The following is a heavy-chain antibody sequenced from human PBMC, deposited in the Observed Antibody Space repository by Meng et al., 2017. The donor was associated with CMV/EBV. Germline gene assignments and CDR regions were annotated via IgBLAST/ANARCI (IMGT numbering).Heavy chain of an antibody. J-gene: IGHJ4*02. V-gene: IGHV3-13*01. CDR2: IGTAGDT. CDR3: ARSRPRSTCSSTSCYGVDY. Sequence: GGSLRLSCAASGFTFSSYDMHWVRQATGKGLEWVSAIGTAGDTYYPGSVKGRFTISRENAKNSLYLQMNSLRAGDTAVYYCARSRPRSTCSSTSCYGVDYWGQGTLVTVSS. CDR1: GFTFSSYD. D-gene: IGHD2-2*01.